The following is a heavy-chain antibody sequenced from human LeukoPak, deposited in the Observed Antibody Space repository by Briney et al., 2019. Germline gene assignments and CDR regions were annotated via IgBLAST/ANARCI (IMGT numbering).Heavy chain of an antibody. V-gene: IGHV1-8*01. CDR3: ARETQRPTMVRGYILYNWFDP. CDR1: GYTFTSYD. CDR2: MNPNSGNT. D-gene: IGHD3-10*01. Sequence: ASVKVSCKASGYTFTSYDINWVRQATGQGLEWMGWMNPNSGNTNYAQKFQGRVTMTRDTSISTAYMELSRLRSDDTAVYYCARETQRPTMVRGYILYNWFDPWGQGTLVTVSS. J-gene: IGHJ5*02.